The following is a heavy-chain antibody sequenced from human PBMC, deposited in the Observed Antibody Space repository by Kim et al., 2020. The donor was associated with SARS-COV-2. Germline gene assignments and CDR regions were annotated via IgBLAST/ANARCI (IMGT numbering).Heavy chain of an antibody. V-gene: IGHV3-43*01. CDR3: AKDIRVYDSSGYYYYYGMDV. J-gene: IGHJ6*02. Sequence: RFTISRDNSKNSLYLQMNSLRTEDTALYYCAKDIRVYDSSGYYYYYGMDVWGQGTTVTVSS. D-gene: IGHD3-22*01.